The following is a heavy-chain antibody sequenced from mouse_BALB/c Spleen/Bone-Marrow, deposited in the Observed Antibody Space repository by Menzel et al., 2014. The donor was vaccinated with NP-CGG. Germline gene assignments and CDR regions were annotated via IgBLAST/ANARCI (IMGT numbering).Heavy chain of an antibody. D-gene: IGHD2-3*01. J-gene: IGHJ2*01. CDR2: ISSGSSTI. CDR3: ARRDDGYYNFDY. V-gene: IGHV5-17*02. CDR1: GFTFSSFG. Sequence: EVKLTESGGGLVQPGGSRKLSCAASGFTFSSFGMHWVRQAPEKGLEWVAYISSGSSTIYYADTVKGRFTISRDNPKNPLFLQMTSLRSEDTAMYYCARRDDGYYNFDYWGQGTTLTVSS.